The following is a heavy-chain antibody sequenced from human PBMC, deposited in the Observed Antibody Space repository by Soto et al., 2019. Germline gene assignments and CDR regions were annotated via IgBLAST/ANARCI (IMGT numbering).Heavy chain of an antibody. D-gene: IGHD6-13*01. J-gene: IGHJ5*02. V-gene: IGHV6-1*01. CDR1: GDSVSSNSAA. CDR2: TYYRSKWYS. Sequence: PSQTLSLTCAISGDSVSSNSAAWNWIRQSPSRGLEWLGRTYYRSKWYSDYAVSVKSRITINPDTSKNQFSLQLNSVTPEDTAVYYCARGGIAAAGTGSFDPWGQGTLVTVSS. CDR3: ARGGIAAAGTGSFDP.